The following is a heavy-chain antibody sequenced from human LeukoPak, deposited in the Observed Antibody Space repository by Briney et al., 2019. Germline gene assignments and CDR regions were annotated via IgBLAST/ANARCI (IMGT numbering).Heavy chain of an antibody. Sequence: ASVEVSCKASGYTFTGYYMHWVRQAPGQGLEWMGWINPNSGGTNYAQKFQGRVTMTRDTSISTAYMELSRLRSDDTAVYYCARERYGSGSYSSYNWFDPWGQGTLVTVSS. D-gene: IGHD3-10*01. J-gene: IGHJ5*02. V-gene: IGHV1-2*02. CDR2: INPNSGGT. CDR3: ARERYGSGSYSSYNWFDP. CDR1: GYTFTGYY.